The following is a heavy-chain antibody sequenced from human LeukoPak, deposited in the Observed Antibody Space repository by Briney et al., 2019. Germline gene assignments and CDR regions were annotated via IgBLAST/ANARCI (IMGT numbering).Heavy chain of an antibody. V-gene: IGHV3-23*01. CDR1: GFTFSSYA. D-gene: IGHD5-12*01. J-gene: IGHJ4*02. CDR3: ANRSGYTTGRFFDF. Sequence: GGSLRLSCAASGFTFSSYAMSWARQAPGKGLEWLSVISGSGGSTYYADSVKGRFTISRDNSKNTLFLQMNILRAEDTGVFYCANRSGYTTGRFFDFWGQGTLVTVSS. CDR2: ISGSGGST.